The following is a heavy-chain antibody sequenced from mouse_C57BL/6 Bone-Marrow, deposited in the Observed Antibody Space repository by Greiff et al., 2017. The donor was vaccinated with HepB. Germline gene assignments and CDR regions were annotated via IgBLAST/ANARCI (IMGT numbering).Heavy chain of an antibody. CDR3: ARSVYYDYDKVMDY. CDR2: IYPGDGDT. CDR1: GYAFSSSW. D-gene: IGHD2-4*01. V-gene: IGHV1-82*01. J-gene: IGHJ4*01. Sequence: QVQLKESGPELVKPGASVKISCKASGYAFSSSWMNWVKQRPGKGLEWIGRIYPGDGDTNYNGKFKGKATLTADKSASTAYMQLSSLTSEDSAVYFCARSVYYDYDKVMDYWGQGTSVTVSS.